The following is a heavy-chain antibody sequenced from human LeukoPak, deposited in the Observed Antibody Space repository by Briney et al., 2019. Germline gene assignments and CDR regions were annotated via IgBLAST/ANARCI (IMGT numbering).Heavy chain of an antibody. D-gene: IGHD3-9*01. J-gene: IGHJ2*01. CDR1: GFTFSSYA. CDR2: ISYDGSNK. V-gene: IGHV3-30-3*01. CDR3: ARTPGEHILTGYFPYWYFDL. Sequence: GRSLRLSCAASGFTFSSYAMHWVRQAPGKGLEWVAVISYDGSNKYYADSVKGRFTISRDNSKNTLYLQMNSLRAEDTAVYYCARTPGEHILTGYFPYWYFDLWGRGTLVTVSS.